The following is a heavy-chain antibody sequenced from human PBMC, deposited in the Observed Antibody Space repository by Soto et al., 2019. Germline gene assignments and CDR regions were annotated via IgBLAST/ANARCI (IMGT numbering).Heavy chain of an antibody. J-gene: IGHJ6*02. Sequence: GGSLRLSCAASGFTFSSYAMHWVRHAPGKGLEWVAVISYDGSNKYYADSVKGRFTISRDNSKNTLYLQMNSLRAEDTAVYYCARDSVYYDFWSGYPVGYYGMDVWGQGTTVTV. D-gene: IGHD3-3*01. V-gene: IGHV3-30-3*01. CDR2: ISYDGSNK. CDR3: ARDSVYYDFWSGYPVGYYGMDV. CDR1: GFTFSSYA.